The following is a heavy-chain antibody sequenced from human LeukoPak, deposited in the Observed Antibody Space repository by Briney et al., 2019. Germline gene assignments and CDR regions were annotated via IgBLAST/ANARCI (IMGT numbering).Heavy chain of an antibody. Sequence: GGSLRLSCAASGLTFSSYSMNWVRQVPGKGLEWVSSISSSSSYIYYADSVKGRFTISRDNAKNSLYLQMNSLRAEDTAVYYCARGRIQPTDYWGQGTLVTVSS. D-gene: IGHD5-18*01. CDR2: ISSSSSYI. CDR1: GLTFSSYS. J-gene: IGHJ4*02. CDR3: ARGRIQPTDY. V-gene: IGHV3-21*01.